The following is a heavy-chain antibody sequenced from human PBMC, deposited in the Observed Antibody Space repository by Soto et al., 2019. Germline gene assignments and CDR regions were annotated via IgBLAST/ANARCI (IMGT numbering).Heavy chain of an antibody. CDR1: GFTVSSNY. V-gene: IGHV3-53*01. Sequence: EVQLVESGGGLIQPGGSLRLSCVASGFTVSSNYMSWVRQAPGKGLEWVSVIYSGGSTYYADSVKGRFTISRDNSKNTLYLQMNSLRAEGTAVYYCARNYYDSGGGFDYWGQGTLVTVSS. J-gene: IGHJ4*02. CDR3: ARNYYDSGGGFDY. CDR2: IYSGGST. D-gene: IGHD3-22*01.